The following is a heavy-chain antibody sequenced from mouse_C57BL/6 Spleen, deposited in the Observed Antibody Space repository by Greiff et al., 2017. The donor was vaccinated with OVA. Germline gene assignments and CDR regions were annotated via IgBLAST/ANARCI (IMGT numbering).Heavy chain of an antibody. D-gene: IGHD4-1*01. J-gene: IGHJ2*01. V-gene: IGHV5-4*03. CDR1: GFTFSSYA. CDR3: ARGGGLGQDYFDY. Sequence: EVKVVESGGGLVKPGGSLKLSCAASGFTFSSYAMSWVRQTPEKRLEWVATISDGGSYTYYPDNVKGRFTISRDNAKNNLYLQMSHLKSEDTAMYYCARGGGLGQDYFDYWGQGTTLTVSS. CDR2: ISDGGSYT.